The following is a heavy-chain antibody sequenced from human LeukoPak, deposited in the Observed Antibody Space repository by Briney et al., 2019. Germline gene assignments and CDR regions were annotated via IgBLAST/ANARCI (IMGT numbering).Heavy chain of an antibody. Sequence: GGSLRLSCAASGFTFSNYGMSWVRQAPGKGLEWVSSNSGSSTYYADSAKGRFTTSRDNSKNTLYLQMNSLRAEDTAVYYCARDGSYYEIDYWGQGTLVTVSS. CDR2: NSGSST. D-gene: IGHD1-26*01. CDR1: GFTFSNYG. CDR3: ARDGSYYEIDY. J-gene: IGHJ4*02. V-gene: IGHV3-23*01.